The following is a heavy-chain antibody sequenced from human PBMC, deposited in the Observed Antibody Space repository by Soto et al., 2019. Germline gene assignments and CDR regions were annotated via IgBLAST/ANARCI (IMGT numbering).Heavy chain of an antibody. Sequence: GGSLRLSCAASGFTFSSYSMNWVRQAPGKGLEWVSYISSSSSTIYYADSVKGRFTISRDNAKNSLYLQMNSLRAEDTAVYYCARDNAYWGVVIYYYYMDVWGKGTTVTVSS. CDR3: ARDNAYWGVVIYYYYMDV. J-gene: IGHJ6*03. D-gene: IGHD3-22*01. V-gene: IGHV3-48*01. CDR2: ISSSSSTI. CDR1: GFTFSSYS.